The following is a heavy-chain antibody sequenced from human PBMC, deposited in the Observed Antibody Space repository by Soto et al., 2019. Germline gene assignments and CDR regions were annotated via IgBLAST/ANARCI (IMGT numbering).Heavy chain of an antibody. D-gene: IGHD1-26*01. CDR3: ARDGGSYVIGGIDP. V-gene: IGHV4-59*01. CDR1: GGSISSYY. CDR2: IYYSGST. Sequence: QVQLQESGPGLVKPSETLSLTCTVSGGSISSYYWSWIRQPPGKGLEWIGYIYYSGSTKYNPSLKSRVTTSVATSKNQTSLKLSSVTAADTAVYYCARDGGSYVIGGIDPWGQGTLVTVSS. J-gene: IGHJ5*02.